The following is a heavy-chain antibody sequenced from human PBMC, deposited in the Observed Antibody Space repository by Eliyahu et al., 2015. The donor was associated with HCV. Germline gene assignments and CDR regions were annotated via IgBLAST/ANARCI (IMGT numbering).Heavy chain of an antibody. V-gene: IGHV3-30*18. D-gene: IGHD3-10*01. J-gene: IGHJ4*02. CDR2: ISYDGSNK. CDR3: AKDGGWFGAPQPIDY. CDR1: GFXFSSXG. Sequence: QVQLVXSGGGVVQPGRSLXLSCAAXGFXFSSXGMHWVRQAPGKGLEGVAVISYDGSNKYYADSVKGRFTISRDNSKNTLNLQMNSLRAEDTAVYYCAKDGGWFGAPQPIDYWGQGTLVTVSS.